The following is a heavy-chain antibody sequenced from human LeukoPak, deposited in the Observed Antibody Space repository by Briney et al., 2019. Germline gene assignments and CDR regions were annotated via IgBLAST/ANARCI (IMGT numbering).Heavy chain of an antibody. CDR1: GFTFNAYG. Sequence: PGGSLRLSCVASGFTFNAYGIHWVRQAPGKGLEWVAGISNDGSSKDYADSVKGRFTISRDNSKNTMYLQMNSLRAEDTAVYYCAKLPSVVVVAVDAFDIWGQGTMVTVSS. J-gene: IGHJ3*02. CDR2: ISNDGSSK. D-gene: IGHD2-15*01. V-gene: IGHV3-30*18. CDR3: AKLPSVVVVAVDAFDI.